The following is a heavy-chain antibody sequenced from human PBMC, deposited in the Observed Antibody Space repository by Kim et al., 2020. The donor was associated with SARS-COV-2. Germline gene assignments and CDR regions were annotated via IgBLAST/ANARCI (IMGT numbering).Heavy chain of an antibody. CDR2: ISGSGGST. Sequence: GGSLRLSCAASGFTFSSYAMSWVRQAPGKGLEWVSAISGSGGSTYYADSVKGRFTISRDNSKNTLYLQMNSLRAEDTAVYYCAKDPLEYSSSFEIDYWGQGTLVTVSS. D-gene: IGHD6-6*01. J-gene: IGHJ4*02. CDR1: GFTFSSYA. CDR3: AKDPLEYSSSFEIDY. V-gene: IGHV3-23*01.